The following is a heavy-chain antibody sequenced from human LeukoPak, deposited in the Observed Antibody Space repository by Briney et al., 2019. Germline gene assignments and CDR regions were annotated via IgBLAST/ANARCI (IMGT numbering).Heavy chain of an antibody. CDR2: INHSGST. D-gene: IGHD3-22*01. CDR3: ARGLKDDDSSGGHAFDI. J-gene: IGHJ3*02. Sequence: PSETLSLTCGVHGDSFSGNYWTWIRQPPGKGLEWIGEINHSGSTNYKSSLKSRVTISLDTSKNQFSLKLSSVTAADTAVYYCARGLKDDDSSGGHAFDIWGQGTVLSVSS. V-gene: IGHV4-34*01. CDR1: GDSFSGNY.